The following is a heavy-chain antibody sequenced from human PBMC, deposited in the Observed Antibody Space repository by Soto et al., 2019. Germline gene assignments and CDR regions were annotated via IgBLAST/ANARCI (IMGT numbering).Heavy chain of an antibody. CDR3: ARCRCDYSPHLDYFDY. CDR1: GGTFSSYA. J-gene: IGHJ4*02. Sequence: GASVKISCKASGGTFSSYAISWVGQAPGQGLEWMGGIIPIFGTANYAQKFQGRVTITADESTSTAYMELSSLRSEDTAVYYCARCRCDYSPHLDYFDYWGQGTLVTVPS. V-gene: IGHV1-69*13. D-gene: IGHD4-4*01. CDR2: IIPIFGTA.